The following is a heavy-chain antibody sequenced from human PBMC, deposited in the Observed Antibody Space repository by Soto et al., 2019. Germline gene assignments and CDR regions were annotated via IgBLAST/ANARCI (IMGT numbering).Heavy chain of an antibody. CDR2: INHSGST. V-gene: IGHV4-34*01. J-gene: IGHJ4*02. CDR1: GGSFSGYY. D-gene: IGHD3-3*01. CDR3: ARVVYDFWSGYYPPYFDY. Sequence: PSETLSLTCAVYGGSFSGYYWSWIRQPPGKGLEWIGEINHSGSTNYNPSLKSRVTISVDTSKNQFSLKLSSVTAADTAVYYCARVVYDFWSGYYPPYFDYWGQGTLVTVST.